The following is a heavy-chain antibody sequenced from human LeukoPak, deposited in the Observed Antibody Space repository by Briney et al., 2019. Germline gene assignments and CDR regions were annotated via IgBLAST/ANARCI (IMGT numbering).Heavy chain of an antibody. V-gene: IGHV4-34*01. D-gene: IGHD2-15*01. CDR3: ARAEDCSGGSCYPYYFDY. CDR1: GGSFSGYY. CDR2: INHSGST. Sequence: PETLSLTCAVYGGSFSGYYWSWIRQPPGKGLEWIGEINHSGSTNYNPSLKSRVTISVDTSKNQFSLKLSSVTAADTAVYYCARAEDCSGGSCYPYYFDYWGQGTLVTVSS. J-gene: IGHJ4*02.